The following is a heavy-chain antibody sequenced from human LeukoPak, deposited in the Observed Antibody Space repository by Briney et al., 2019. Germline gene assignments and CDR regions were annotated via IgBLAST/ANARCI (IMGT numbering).Heavy chain of an antibody. D-gene: IGHD5-12*01. V-gene: IGHV4-34*01. J-gene: IGHJ4*02. CDR1: GGSFSGYY. Sequence: PSETLSLTCAVYGGSFSGYYWSRIRQPPGKGLEWIGEINHSGSTNYNPSLKSRVTTSVDTSKNQFSLKLSSVTAADTAVYYCASLQYRRGNYWGQGTLVTVSS. CDR3: ASLQYRRGNY. CDR2: INHSGST.